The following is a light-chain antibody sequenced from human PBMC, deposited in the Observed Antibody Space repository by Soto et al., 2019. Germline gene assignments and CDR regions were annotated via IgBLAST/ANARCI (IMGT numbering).Light chain of an antibody. CDR1: SSNIGSNT. CDR2: SNN. V-gene: IGLV1-44*01. Sequence: QSVLTQPPSASGTPGQRVTISCSGSSSNIGSNTVNWYQQLPATAPKLLIYSNNQRPTGVPDRFSGSKSGTSASLAISGLQSEDEGDYYCAAWDDSLNAVVFGGGTKVTVL. J-gene: IGLJ2*01. CDR3: AAWDDSLNAVV.